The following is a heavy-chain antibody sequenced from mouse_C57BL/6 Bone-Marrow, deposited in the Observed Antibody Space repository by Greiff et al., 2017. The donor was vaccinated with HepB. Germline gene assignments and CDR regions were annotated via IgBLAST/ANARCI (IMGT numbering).Heavy chain of an antibody. CDR1: GFNIKDYY. J-gene: IGHJ1*03. D-gene: IGHD1-1*01. Sequence: VQLQQSGAELVKPGASVKLSCTASGFNIKDYYMHWVKQRTEQGLEWIGRIDTEDGETKYAPKFQGKATITADTYSNTAYLRLSSLTSEDTAVYYCAFYYYGSSPYFDVWGTGTTVTVSS. CDR2: IDTEDGET. V-gene: IGHV14-2*01. CDR3: AFYYYGSSPYFDV.